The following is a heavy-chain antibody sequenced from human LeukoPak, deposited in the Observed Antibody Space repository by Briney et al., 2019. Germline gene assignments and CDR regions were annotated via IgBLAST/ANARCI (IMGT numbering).Heavy chain of an antibody. J-gene: IGHJ6*02. V-gene: IGHV3-30-3*01. D-gene: IGHD4-23*01. CDR3: ARDLVVTTVWYYYGMDV. CDR2: ISYDGSNK. Sequence: GGSLRLSCAASGFTFSSYAMHWVRQAPGKGLEWVAVISYDGSNKYYADSVKGRFTISRDNSKNTLYLQTNSLRAEDTAVYYCARDLVVTTVWYYYGMDVWGQGTTVTVSS. CDR1: GFTFSSYA.